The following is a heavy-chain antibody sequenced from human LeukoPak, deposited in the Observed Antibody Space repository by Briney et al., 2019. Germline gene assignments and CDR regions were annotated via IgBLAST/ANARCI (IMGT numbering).Heavy chain of an antibody. V-gene: IGHV4-34*01. CDR1: GGSFSGYY. Sequence: PSETLSLTCAVYGGSFSGYYWSWIRQPPGKGLEWIGEINHSGSTNYNPSLKSRVTISVDTSKNQFSLKLSSVTAADTAVYYCARGRAAVAGTASWWFDPWGQGTLVTVSS. D-gene: IGHD6-19*01. J-gene: IGHJ5*02. CDR3: ARGRAAVAGTASWWFDP. CDR2: INHSGST.